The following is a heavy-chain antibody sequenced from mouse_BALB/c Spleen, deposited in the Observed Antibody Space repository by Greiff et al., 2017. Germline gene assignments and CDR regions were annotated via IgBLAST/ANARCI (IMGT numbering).Heavy chain of an antibody. J-gene: IGHJ2*01. CDR2: IYPSDSYT. V-gene: IGHV1-69*02. CDR1: GYTFTSYW. D-gene: IGHD4-1*01. Sequence: VQLQQPGAELVRPGASVKLSCKASGYTFTSYWINWVKQRPGQGLEWIGNIYPSDSYTNYNQKFKDKATLTVDKSSSTAYMQLSSPTSEDSAVYYCTRSSLGRAYFDYWGQGTTLTVAS. CDR3: TRSSLGRAYFDY.